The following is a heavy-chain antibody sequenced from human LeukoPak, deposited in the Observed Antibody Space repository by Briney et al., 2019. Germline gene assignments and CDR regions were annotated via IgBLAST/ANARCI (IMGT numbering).Heavy chain of an antibody. V-gene: IGHV3-48*04. CDR2: IDGGSTAI. D-gene: IGHD6-6*01. J-gene: IGHJ4*02. Sequence: GGSLRLSCAASGFSFSSYAMNWVRQAPGKGLEWISYIDGGSTAIYYADSVKGRFTISRDNAKNSLYLQMNSLRAEDTALYYCAREYSSSSGADYWGQGTLVTVSS. CDR1: GFSFSSYA. CDR3: AREYSSSSGADY.